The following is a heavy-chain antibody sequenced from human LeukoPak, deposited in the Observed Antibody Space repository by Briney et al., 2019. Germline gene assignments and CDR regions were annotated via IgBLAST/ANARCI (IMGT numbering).Heavy chain of an antibody. CDR3: ARGDDYGDYWGLY. D-gene: IGHD4-17*01. CDR1: GYTFTKYG. J-gene: IGHJ4*02. Sequence: GASVKVSCKASGYTFTKYGITWVRQAPGQGLEWMGWISTYNGNTNYAQKLQGRVTMTTDTSTSTACMELRSLISDDAAVYYCARGDDYGDYWGLYWGQGTLVTVSS. CDR2: ISTYNGNT. V-gene: IGHV1-18*01.